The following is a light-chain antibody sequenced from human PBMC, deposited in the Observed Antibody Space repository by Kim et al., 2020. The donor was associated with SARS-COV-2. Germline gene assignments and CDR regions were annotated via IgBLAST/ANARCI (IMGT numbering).Light chain of an antibody. V-gene: IGKV1-39*01. CDR1: QTIGKS. Sequence: DIQMNQSPSQLSASIGDTVTMTCRASQTIGKSVNWYQQKPGRAPNIVIFDASSLETGVPSRFSGSVSGVDFTLTISSLQPDDLGTYYCQQSFTTPLSFGQGTRLEI. J-gene: IGKJ5*01. CDR3: QQSFTTPLS. CDR2: DAS.